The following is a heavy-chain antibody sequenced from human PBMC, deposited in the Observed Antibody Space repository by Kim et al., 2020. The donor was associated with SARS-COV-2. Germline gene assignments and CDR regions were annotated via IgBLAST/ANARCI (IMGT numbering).Heavy chain of an antibody. J-gene: IGHJ3*02. CDR1: GYTFTSYG. V-gene: IGHV1-18*01. CDR2: ISAYNGNT. Sequence: ASVKVSCKASGYTFTSYGISWVRQAPGQGLEWMGWISAYNGNTNYAQKLQGRVTMTTDTSTSTAYMELRSLRSDDTAVYYCARLARVTRYCSSTSCYKIGVDAFDIWGQGTMVTVSS. D-gene: IGHD2-2*02. CDR3: ARLARVTRYCSSTSCYKIGVDAFDI.